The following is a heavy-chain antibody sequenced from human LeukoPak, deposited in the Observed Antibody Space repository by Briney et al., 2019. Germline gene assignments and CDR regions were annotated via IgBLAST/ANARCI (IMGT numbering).Heavy chain of an antibody. CDR2: INAGTGNT. J-gene: IGHJ4*02. Sequence: ASVRVSCTASGYTFTSYAMHWVRQAPGQRLEWMGWINAGTGNTKYSQKFQGRVTITRDTSANTASMELSSLRSEDTAVYYCARDERNSSGCDYWGQGTLVTVSS. CDR3: ARDERNSSGCDY. CDR1: GYTFTSYA. D-gene: IGHD6-19*01. V-gene: IGHV1-3*01.